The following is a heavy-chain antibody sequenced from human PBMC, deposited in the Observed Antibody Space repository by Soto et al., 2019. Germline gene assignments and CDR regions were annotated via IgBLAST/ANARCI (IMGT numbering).Heavy chain of an antibody. V-gene: IGHV4-59*01. CDR2: FYYSGST. Sequence: QVQLQESGPGLVKPSETLSLTCTVSGGSISSYYWSWIRQPPGKGLEWIGYFYYSGSTNYNPSLKSRVTISVDTSKNQFSLKLSSVTAADTAVYYCARDKDSSGLNWFDPWGQGTLLTVSS. CDR3: ARDKDSSGLNWFDP. J-gene: IGHJ5*02. D-gene: IGHD6-19*01. CDR1: GGSISSYY.